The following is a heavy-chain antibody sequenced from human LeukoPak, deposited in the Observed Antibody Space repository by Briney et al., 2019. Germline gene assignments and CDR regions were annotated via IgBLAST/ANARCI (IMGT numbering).Heavy chain of an antibody. CDR3: VRFGLTSSLDY. V-gene: IGHV5-51*01. Sequence: GESLKISCKISGYRLTDNWIGWVRHVPGKGLEWMGLIYPGDSDTRYSPSFRGQVTFSVDMSISTAYLQLSGLRASDTAIYYCVRFGLTSSLDYWGQGTLVTVSS. J-gene: IGHJ4*02. CDR1: GYRLTDNW. D-gene: IGHD6-13*01. CDR2: IYPGDSDT.